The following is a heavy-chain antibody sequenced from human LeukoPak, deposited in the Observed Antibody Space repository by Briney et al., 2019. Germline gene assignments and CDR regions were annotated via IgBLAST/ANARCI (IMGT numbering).Heavy chain of an antibody. CDR3: ARASTMTTFPPDMEFGY. Sequence: DSVKGRSTISRDNNKNTLYLQMNSLRAEDTAVYYCARASTMTTFPPDMEFGYWGQGTLVTVSS. V-gene: IGHV3-30*07. D-gene: IGHD4-17*01. J-gene: IGHJ4*02.